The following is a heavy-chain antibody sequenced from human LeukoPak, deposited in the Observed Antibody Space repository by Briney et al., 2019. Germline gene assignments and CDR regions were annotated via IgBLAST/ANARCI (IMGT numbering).Heavy chain of an antibody. J-gene: IGHJ4*02. V-gene: IGHV4-34*01. CDR1: GGSFSGYF. Sequence: SETLSLTCAVYGGSFSGYFWSWIRQPPGKGLEWIGEITPSGSTNYNPSLKSRVSISIETSKKKLSLRLTSVTAADSAVYYCASSFYYDSRDYWGQGTLVTVSS. D-gene: IGHD3-22*01. CDR3: ASSFYYDSRDY. CDR2: ITPSGST.